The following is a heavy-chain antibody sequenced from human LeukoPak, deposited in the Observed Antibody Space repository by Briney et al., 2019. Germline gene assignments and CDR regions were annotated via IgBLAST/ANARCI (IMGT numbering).Heavy chain of an antibody. CDR1: GYTFTSYG. CDR2: ISAYNGNT. V-gene: IGHV1-18*01. J-gene: IGHJ4*02. CDR3: AIQYSGYDWLSY. D-gene: IGHD5-12*01. Sequence: ASVKVSCKASGYTFTSYGISWVRQAPGQGLEWMGWISAYNGNTNYAQKLQGRVTMTTDTSTSTAYMELSRLRSDDTAVYYCAIQYSGYDWLSYWGQGTLVTVSS.